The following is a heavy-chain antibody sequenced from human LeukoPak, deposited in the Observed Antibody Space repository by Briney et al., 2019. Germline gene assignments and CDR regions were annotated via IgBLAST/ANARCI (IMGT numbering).Heavy chain of an antibody. CDR1: GGSISSYY. V-gene: IGHV4-59*04. CDR2: IYHSGST. Sequence: PSETLSLTCTVSGGSISSYYWSWIRQPAGKGLEWIGSIYHSGSTYYNPSLKSRVTISVDTSKNQFSLKLSSVTAADTAVYYCARYGSGSYYNAQFDYWGQGTLVTVSS. CDR3: ARYGSGSYYNAQFDY. D-gene: IGHD3-10*01. J-gene: IGHJ4*02.